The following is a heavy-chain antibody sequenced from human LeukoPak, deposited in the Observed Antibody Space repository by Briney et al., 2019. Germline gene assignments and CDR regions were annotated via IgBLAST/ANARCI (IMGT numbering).Heavy chain of an antibody. J-gene: IGHJ6*03. Sequence: SETLSLTCTVSGGSISSYYWSWIRQPPGKGLEWIGYIYYSGSTNYNPSLKSRVTISVDTSKNQFSLKLRSVTAADTAVYFCARTTEGYCRSTSCYGFYYSYYMDVWGKGTTVTI. V-gene: IGHV4-59*01. D-gene: IGHD2-2*01. CDR2: IYYSGST. CDR1: GGSISSYY. CDR3: ARTTEGYCRSTSCYGFYYSYYMDV.